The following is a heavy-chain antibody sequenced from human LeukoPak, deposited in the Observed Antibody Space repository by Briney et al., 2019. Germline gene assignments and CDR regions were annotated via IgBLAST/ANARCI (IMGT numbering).Heavy chain of an antibody. Sequence: SETLSLTCTVSGGSQRIYYEIGAPDSRERAREGLGYVYYCESHNYNPPLKGRVTITLDKYEKLFSLKLSSVTPADTAVYCCAREANSPTARYWYFDVWGRGSHVTVSS. CDR3: AREANSPTARYWYFDV. D-gene: IGHD2-21*01. J-gene: IGHJ2*01. CDR2: VYYCESH. CDR1: GGSQRIYY. V-gene: IGHV4-59*01.